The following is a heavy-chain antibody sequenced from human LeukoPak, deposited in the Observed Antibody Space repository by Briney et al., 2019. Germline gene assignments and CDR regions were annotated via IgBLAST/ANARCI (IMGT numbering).Heavy chain of an antibody. CDR1: GYSFTSYW. Sequence: GESLKISCKGSGYSFTSYWISWVRQMPGKGLEWMGRIDPSDSYTNYSPSFQGHVTISADKSISTAYLQWSSLKASDTAIFYCERSNYDILTGYYSLEDWFDPWGQGTLVTVSS. D-gene: IGHD3-9*01. CDR2: IDPSDSYT. V-gene: IGHV5-10-1*01. CDR3: ERSNYDILTGYYSLEDWFDP. J-gene: IGHJ5*02.